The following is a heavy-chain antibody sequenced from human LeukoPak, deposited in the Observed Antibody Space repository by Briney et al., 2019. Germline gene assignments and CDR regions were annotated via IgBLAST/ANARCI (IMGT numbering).Heavy chain of an antibody. D-gene: IGHD2-15*01. CDR3: AREGVGCSGGSCYNWFDP. Sequence: PGRSLRLSCAASGFTFSSYAMHWVRQAPGKGLEWVAVTSYDGSNKYYADSVKGRFTISRDNSKNTLYLQMNSLRAEDTAVYYCAREGVGCSGGSCYNWFDPWGQGTLVTVSS. J-gene: IGHJ5*02. V-gene: IGHV3-30*04. CDR2: TSYDGSNK. CDR1: GFTFSSYA.